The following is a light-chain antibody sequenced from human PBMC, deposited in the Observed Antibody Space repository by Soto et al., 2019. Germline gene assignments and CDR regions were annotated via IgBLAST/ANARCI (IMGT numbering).Light chain of an antibody. Sequence: IQWTQSPSSLSASVGDRVTITCRASQGISNNLAGYQKKTGKAPKLLINAASTVQSGVPSRFSGSGSGTDFTLTISSLQPEDFTAYCCQRLNSYPITCGQGTRLEIK. CDR2: AAS. CDR1: QGISNN. V-gene: IGKV1-9*01. J-gene: IGKJ5*01. CDR3: QRLNSYPIT.